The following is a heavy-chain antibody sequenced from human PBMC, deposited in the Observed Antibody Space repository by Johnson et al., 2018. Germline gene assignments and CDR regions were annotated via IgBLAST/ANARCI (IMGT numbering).Heavy chain of an antibody. CDR2: MNPNSGNT. J-gene: IGHJ3*02. CDR3: AREAAALSFDI. Sequence: VQLLESGAEVKKSGASXKVSCKASRYTFTSYEINWVRQAPGQGLEWMGWMNPNSGNTGYAQKFQGRGTMTRNTSISTAYMELSSLRSEDTAVYYCAREAAALSFDIWGQGTMVTVSS. D-gene: IGHD6-13*01. V-gene: IGHV1-8*01. CDR1: RYTFTSYE.